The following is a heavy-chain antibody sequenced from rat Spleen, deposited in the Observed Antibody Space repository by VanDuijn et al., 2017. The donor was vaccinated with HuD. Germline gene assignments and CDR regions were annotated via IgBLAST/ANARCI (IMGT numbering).Heavy chain of an antibody. D-gene: IGHD1-9*01. Sequence: QVQLQQSGTELAKPGSSVKISCKASGYTFTSYFITWIKQTTGQGLEYIGYINTGSGGTTNNAKFKGKATLTVDRYSSTAFMQLSSLTPDDSAVYYCARDFGYNLYVMDAWGQGASVTVSS. CDR3: ARDFGYNLYVMDA. CDR1: GYTFTSYF. CDR2: INTGSGGT. V-gene: IGHV1-43*01. J-gene: IGHJ4*01.